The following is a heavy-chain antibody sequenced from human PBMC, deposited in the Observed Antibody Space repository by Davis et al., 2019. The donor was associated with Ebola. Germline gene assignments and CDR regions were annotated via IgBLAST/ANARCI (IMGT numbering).Heavy chain of an antibody. J-gene: IGHJ4*02. D-gene: IGHD2-2*01. CDR2: INAGNGNT. CDR1: GYTFTGYY. CDR3: ARDAIVVIPAAATGPYFDY. V-gene: IGHV1-3*01. Sequence: ASVKVSCKASGYTFTGYYMHWVRQAPGQRLEWMGWINAGNGNTKYSQKLQGRVTMTTDTSTSTAYMELRSLRSDDTAVYYCARDAIVVIPAAATGPYFDYWGQGTLVTVSS.